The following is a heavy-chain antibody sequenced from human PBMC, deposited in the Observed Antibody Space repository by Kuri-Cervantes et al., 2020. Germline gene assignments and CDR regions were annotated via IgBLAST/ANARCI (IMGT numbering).Heavy chain of an antibody. D-gene: IGHD6-19*01. CDR3: ARGNAPEQWLGHFDY. V-gene: IGHV3-30-3*01. J-gene: IGHJ4*02. CDR2: ISYDGSTK. CDR1: EFTFSSYA. Sequence: GGSLRLSCAASEFTFSSYAMHWVRQAPGKGLEWVAVISYDGSTKYYADSVKGRFTISRDNSKNTLYLQMNSLRAEDAAVYYCARGNAPEQWLGHFDYWGQGTLVTVSS.